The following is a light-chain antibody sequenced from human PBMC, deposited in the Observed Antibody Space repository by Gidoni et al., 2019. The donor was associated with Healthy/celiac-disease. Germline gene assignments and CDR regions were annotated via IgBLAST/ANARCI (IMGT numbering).Light chain of an antibody. CDR1: SSDVGSYNL. J-gene: IGLJ3*02. CDR2: EGS. CDR3: CSYAGSSTWV. V-gene: IGLV2-23*01. Sequence: QSALTQHASVSGSPGQPITISCTGTSSDVGSYNLVSWYQQHPGKAPKLMIYEGSKRPSGVSNRFSGSKSGNTASLTIPGLQAEDEADYYCCSYAGSSTWVFGGGTKLTVL.